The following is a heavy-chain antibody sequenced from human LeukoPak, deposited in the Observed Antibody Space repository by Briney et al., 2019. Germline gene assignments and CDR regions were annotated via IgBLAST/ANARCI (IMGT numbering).Heavy chain of an antibody. D-gene: IGHD6-13*01. CDR2: IYYSGST. CDR3: ARGISQQSGLFDY. CDR1: GGSISKYY. V-gene: IGHV4-59*12. J-gene: IGHJ4*02. Sequence: SETLSLTCTVSGGSISKYYWSWIRQHPGKGLEWIGYIYYSGSTYYNPSLKSRVTISVDTSKNHFSLKLSFVTAADTAVYYCARGISQQSGLFDYWGQGTLVTVSS.